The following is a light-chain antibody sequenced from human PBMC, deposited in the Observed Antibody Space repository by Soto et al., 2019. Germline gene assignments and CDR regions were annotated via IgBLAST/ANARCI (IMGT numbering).Light chain of an antibody. J-gene: IGKJ4*01. V-gene: IGKV3-20*01. CDR2: GAS. Sequence: EIVLTQSPGTLSLSPGERATLSCRASQSVSTSYLAWYQQKPGQAPRLLIYGASSRATGIPDRFSGSGSGTDFTLTISRPEPEDFALYYCQKYGSSTFTFGGGTKVEIK. CDR1: QSVSTSY. CDR3: QKYGSSTFT.